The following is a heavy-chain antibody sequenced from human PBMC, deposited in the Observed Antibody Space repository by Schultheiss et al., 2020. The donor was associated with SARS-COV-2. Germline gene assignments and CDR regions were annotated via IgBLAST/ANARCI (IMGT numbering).Heavy chain of an antibody. D-gene: IGHD4-17*01. J-gene: IGHJ4*02. CDR3: ARASTVTTEADYFDY. Sequence: SQTLSLTCPVSGGSISSGGYYWSWIRQHPGKGLEWIGYIYYSGSTYYNPSLKSRVTISVDTSKNQFSLKLSSVTAADTAVYYCARASTVTTEADYFDYWGQGTLVTVSS. CDR2: IYYSGST. V-gene: IGHV4-31*03. CDR1: GGSISSGGYY.